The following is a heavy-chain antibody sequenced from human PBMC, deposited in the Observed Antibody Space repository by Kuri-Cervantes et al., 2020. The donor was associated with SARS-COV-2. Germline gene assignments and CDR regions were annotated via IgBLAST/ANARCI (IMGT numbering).Heavy chain of an antibody. CDR3: ARVVRGVIIEGDY. Sequence: GGSLRLSCGASGLTFNEVWMSWVRQAPGKGLEWVAVISYDGSNKYYADSVKGRFTISRDNSKNTLYLQMNSLRAEDTAVYYCARVVRGVIIEGDYWGQGTLVTVSS. V-gene: IGHV3-30-3*01. CDR2: ISYDGSNK. CDR1: GLTFNEVW. D-gene: IGHD3-10*01. J-gene: IGHJ4*02.